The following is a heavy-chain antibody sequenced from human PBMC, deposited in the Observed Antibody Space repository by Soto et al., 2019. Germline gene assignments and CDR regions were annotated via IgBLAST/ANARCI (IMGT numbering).Heavy chain of an antibody. Sequence: EVQLVESGGGLVQPGGSLRLSCSASGFTFSSYAMHWVRQAPGKGLEYVSAISSNGGSTYYADSVKGRFTISRDNSKNTLYLQMSSLRAEDTAVYYCVKGYKRIVGATPYYYGMDVWGQGITVTVSS. CDR3: VKGYKRIVGATPYYYGMDV. CDR2: ISSNGGST. J-gene: IGHJ6*02. V-gene: IGHV3-64D*06. D-gene: IGHD1-26*01. CDR1: GFTFSSYA.